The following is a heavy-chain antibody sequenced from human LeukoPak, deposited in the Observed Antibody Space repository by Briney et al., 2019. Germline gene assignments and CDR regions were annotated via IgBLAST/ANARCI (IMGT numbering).Heavy chain of an antibody. CDR3: ASWYGSGSYYKEDY. CDR2: ISGSGGSP. CDR1: GFTFSSYA. Sequence: PGGSLRLSCAASGFTFSSYAMSWVRQAPGKGLEWVSAISGSGGSPYYADYVKGRITISRDNSKNTLYLQMNSLRAEDTAVYYCASWYGSGSYYKEDYWGQGTLVTVSS. D-gene: IGHD3-10*01. J-gene: IGHJ4*02. V-gene: IGHV3-23*01.